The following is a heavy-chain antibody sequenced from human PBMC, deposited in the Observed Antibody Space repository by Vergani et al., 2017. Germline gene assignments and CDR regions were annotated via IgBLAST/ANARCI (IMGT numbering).Heavy chain of an antibody. Sequence: QVQLVESGGGVVQPGRSLRLSCAASGFTFSSYAMHWVRQAPGKGLEWVAFIRYDGSNKYYADSVKGRFTISRDNSKNTLYLQMNSLRAEDTAVYYCAKDVGSGWYGGGYWGQGTLVTVSS. CDR2: IRYDGSNK. D-gene: IGHD6-19*01. CDR1: GFTFSSYA. J-gene: IGHJ4*02. CDR3: AKDVGSGWYGGGY. V-gene: IGHV3-30*02.